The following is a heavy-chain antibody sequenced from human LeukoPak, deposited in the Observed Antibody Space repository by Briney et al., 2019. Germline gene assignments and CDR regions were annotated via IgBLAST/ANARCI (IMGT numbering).Heavy chain of an antibody. CDR1: GGTFSSYA. CDR2: IIPIFGTA. CDR3: ARGSSSSYYYYYYMDV. Sequence: SVKVSCKASGGTFSSYAISWVRQAPGQGLEWMGGIIPIFGTANYAQEFQGRVTITTDESTSTAYMELSSLRSEDTAVYYCARGSSSSYYYYYYMDVWGKGTTVTVSS. D-gene: IGHD6-6*01. V-gene: IGHV1-69*05. J-gene: IGHJ6*03.